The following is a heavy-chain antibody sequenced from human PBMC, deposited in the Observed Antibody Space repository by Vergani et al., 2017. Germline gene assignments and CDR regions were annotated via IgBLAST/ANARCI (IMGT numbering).Heavy chain of an antibody. CDR1: GYTFTSYG. CDR3: AREGAALEYSSSGDAFDI. CDR2: ISAYNGNT. J-gene: IGHJ3*02. Sequence: QVQLVQSGAEVKKPGDSVKVSCTASGYTFTSYGISWVRQAPGQGLEWMGWISAYNGNTNYAQKLQGRVTMTTDTSTSTAYMEMRSLRSDDTAVYYCAREGAALEYSSSGDAFDIWGQATMVTVSS. D-gene: IGHD6-6*01. V-gene: IGHV1-18*01.